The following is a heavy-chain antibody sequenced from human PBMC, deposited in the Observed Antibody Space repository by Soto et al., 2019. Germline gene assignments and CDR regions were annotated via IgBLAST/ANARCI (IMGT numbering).Heavy chain of an antibody. CDR3: ARENRLQNYFDY. Sequence: PSETLSLTCAVYGGSFSGYYWSWIRQPPGKGLEWIGEINQSGSTNYNPSLKSRVTISVDTSKKQFSLKLSSVTAADTAVYYCARENRLQNYFDYWGQGTLVTVSS. CDR2: INQSGST. J-gene: IGHJ4*02. D-gene: IGHD4-4*01. V-gene: IGHV4-34*01. CDR1: GGSFSGYY.